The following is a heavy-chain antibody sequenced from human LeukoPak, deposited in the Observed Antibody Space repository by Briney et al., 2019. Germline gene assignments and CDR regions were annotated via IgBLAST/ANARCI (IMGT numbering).Heavy chain of an antibody. V-gene: IGHV3-74*01. Sequence: GGSLRLSCAVSGFTFRTYWMHWVRQVPGEGLVWVSRINEDGSITNYADSVKGRFSISRDNAKNTLYLQMNSLRAEDTAVYYCAKSLAAAPYYYYGMDVWGQGTTVTVSS. J-gene: IGHJ6*02. CDR1: GFTFRTYW. CDR3: AKSLAAAPYYYYGMDV. CDR2: INEDGSIT. D-gene: IGHD6-13*01.